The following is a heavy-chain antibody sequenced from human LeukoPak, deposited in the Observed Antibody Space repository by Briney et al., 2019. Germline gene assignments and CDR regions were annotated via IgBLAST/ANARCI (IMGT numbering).Heavy chain of an antibody. CDR1: GFTFSSYS. V-gene: IGHV3-21*01. CDR2: ISSSSSYI. Sequence: GGSLRLSCAASGFTFSSYSMNWVRQAPGKGLEWVSSISSSSSYIYYADSVKGRFTISRDNAKNSLYLQMNSLRAEDTAVYYCARVPYYGSGSDYYYYYMDVWGKGTTVTISS. J-gene: IGHJ6*03. D-gene: IGHD3-10*01. CDR3: ARVPYYGSGSDYYYYYMDV.